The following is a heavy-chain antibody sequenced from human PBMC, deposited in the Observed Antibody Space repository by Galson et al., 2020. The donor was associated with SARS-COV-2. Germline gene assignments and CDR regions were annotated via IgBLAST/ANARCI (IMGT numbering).Heavy chain of an antibody. CDR3: ARDRGLTHYYGVGSYCPSY. J-gene: IGHJ4*02. D-gene: IGHD3-10*01. Sequence: SETLSLTCTVSGDSITNGDYYWGWIRQPPGKGLEWLGSIHYNGNTYYNPSLKSRLATSVDTTRNQFSLRVTSVTAADTAVYYCARDRGLTHYYGVGSYCPSYWGQGALVTVSS. CDR1: GDSITNGDYY. V-gene: IGHV4-39*07. CDR2: IHYNGNT.